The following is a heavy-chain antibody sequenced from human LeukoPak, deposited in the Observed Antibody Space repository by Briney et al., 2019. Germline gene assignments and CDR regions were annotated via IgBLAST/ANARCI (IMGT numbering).Heavy chain of an antibody. CDR2: IYTSGST. CDR1: GGSISSYY. D-gene: IGHD2-2*02. J-gene: IGHJ5*02. Sequence: SETLSLTCTVSGGSISSYYRSWIRQPAGKGLEWIGRIYTSGSTNYNPSLKSRVTMSVDTSKNQFSLKLSSVTAADTAVYYCARESRWAVPAAIDWFDPWGQGTLVTVSS. CDR3: ARESRWAVPAAIDWFDP. V-gene: IGHV4-4*07.